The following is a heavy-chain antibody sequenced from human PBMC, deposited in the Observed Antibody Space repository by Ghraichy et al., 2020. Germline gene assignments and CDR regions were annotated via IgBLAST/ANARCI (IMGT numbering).Heavy chain of an antibody. J-gene: IGHJ6*03. CDR3: ARYSYGSNYYYYYMDV. CDR1: GGSISSYY. CDR2: IYYSGST. V-gene: IGHV4-59*01. D-gene: IGHD5-18*01. Sequence: SQTLSLTCTVSGGSISSYYWSWIRQPPGKGLEWIGYIYYSGSTNYNPSLKSRVTISVDTSKNQFSLKLSSVTAADTAVYYCARYSYGSNYYYYYMDVWGKGTTVTVSS.